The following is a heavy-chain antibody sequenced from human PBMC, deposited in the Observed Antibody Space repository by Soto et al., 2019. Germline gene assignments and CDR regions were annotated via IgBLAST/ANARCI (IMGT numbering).Heavy chain of an antibody. V-gene: IGHV1-69*01. D-gene: IGHD5-12*01. CDR1: GGTFSSYA. Sequence: QVQLVQSGAEVKKPGSSVKVSCKASGGTFSSYAISWVRQAPGQGLEWMGGIIPIFGTANYAQKFQGRVTITADESTSTAYRELSSLRSEDTAVYYCARGGRDGYKSGVPFDLWGRGTLVTVSS. CDR2: IIPIFGTA. J-gene: IGHJ2*01. CDR3: ARGGRDGYKSGVPFDL.